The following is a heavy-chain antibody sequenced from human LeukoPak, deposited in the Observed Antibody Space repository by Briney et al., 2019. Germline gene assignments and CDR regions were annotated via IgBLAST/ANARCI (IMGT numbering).Heavy chain of an antibody. Sequence: ASVKVSCKASGHTFTGYYMHWVRQAPGQGLEWMGWMNPNSGDTKYAQNFQGRVTMTRDTSISTAYMGLSRLRSDDTAVYYCAGDLSKHQVANWFDPWGQGTLVTVSS. CDR3: AGDLSKHQVANWFDP. V-gene: IGHV1-2*02. J-gene: IGHJ5*02. D-gene: IGHD5-12*01. CDR2: MNPNSGDT. CDR1: GHTFTGYY.